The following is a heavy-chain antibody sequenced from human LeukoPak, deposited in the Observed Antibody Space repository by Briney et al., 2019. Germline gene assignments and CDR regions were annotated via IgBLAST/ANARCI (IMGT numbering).Heavy chain of an antibody. D-gene: IGHD4-17*01. CDR3: AKGDMTTVTPIDY. CDR2: IYSDGSA. J-gene: IGHJ4*02. V-gene: IGHV3-66*01. CDR1: GFSVSSNY. Sequence: GGSLRLSCAASGFSVSSNYMTWVRQAPGKGLEWVSIIYSDGSAYYADSVKGRFTISRDNSKNTLYFQMNSLRAEDTAVYYCAKGDMTTVTPIDYWGQGTLVTVSS.